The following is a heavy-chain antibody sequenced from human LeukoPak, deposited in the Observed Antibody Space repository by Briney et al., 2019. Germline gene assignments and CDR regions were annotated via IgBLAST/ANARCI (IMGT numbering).Heavy chain of an antibody. CDR3: ARDRGNQRGYYYYYMDV. CDR2: IGGSGIRT. D-gene: IGHD1-14*01. CDR1: GFTFSSYA. V-gene: IGHV3-23*01. Sequence: GGSLRLSCAASGFTFSSYAMSWVRQAPGKGLEWVSGIGGSGIRTYYADSVKGRFIISRDNSRNTLYLQMNSLRAEDTAVYYCARDRGNQRGYYYYYMDVWGKGTTVTVSS. J-gene: IGHJ6*03.